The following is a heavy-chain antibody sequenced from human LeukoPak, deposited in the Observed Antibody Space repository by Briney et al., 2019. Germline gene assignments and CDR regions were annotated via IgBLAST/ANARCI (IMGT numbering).Heavy chain of an antibody. J-gene: IGHJ4*02. CDR1: GFTFSSYA. D-gene: IGHD5-24*01. Sequence: GGSLRLSCAASGFTFSSYAMSWVRQAPGKGLEWVSAISGSGGSAYYSDSVKGRFTISRDNSKNTLYLQMNSLRAEDTAVYYCAKVASETQDEFDYWGQGTLVTVSS. V-gene: IGHV3-23*01. CDR2: ISGSGGSA. CDR3: AKVASETQDEFDY.